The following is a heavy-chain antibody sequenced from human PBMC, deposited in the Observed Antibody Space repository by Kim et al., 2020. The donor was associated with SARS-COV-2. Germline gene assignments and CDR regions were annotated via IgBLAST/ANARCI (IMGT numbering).Heavy chain of an antibody. V-gene: IGHV3-11*01. J-gene: IGHJ6*02. CDR3: ARDFAPYYYYGMDV. D-gene: IGHD2-21*01. Sequence: ADSVKGRFTISRDNAKNSLYLRMNSLRAEDTAVYYCARDFAPYYYYGMDVWGQGTTVTVSS.